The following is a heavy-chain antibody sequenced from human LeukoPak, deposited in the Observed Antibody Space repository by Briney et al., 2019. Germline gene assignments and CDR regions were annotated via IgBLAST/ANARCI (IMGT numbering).Heavy chain of an antibody. D-gene: IGHD2-15*01. CDR2: ISYDGSNK. CDR1: GFTFSSYA. J-gene: IGHJ6*02. V-gene: IGHV3-30-3*01. CDR3: ARPQSRYCSGGSCPGGGMDV. Sequence: GGSLRLSCAASGFTFSSYAMHWVRQAPGKGLEWVAVISYDGSNKYYADSVKGRFTISRDNSKNTLYLQMHSLRAEDTAVYFCARPQSRYCSGGSCPGGGMDVWGQGTTVTVSS.